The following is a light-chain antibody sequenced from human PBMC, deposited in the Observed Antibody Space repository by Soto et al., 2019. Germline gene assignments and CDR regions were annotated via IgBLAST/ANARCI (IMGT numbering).Light chain of an antibody. CDR3: QQRSNWLT. J-gene: IGKJ5*01. CDR2: GAS. V-gene: IGKV3-11*01. Sequence: EIVMTQSPATLSVSPREGATLSCRASQSVTTNLAWYQQKPVQAPRLLIDGASNRATGIPDRFSGSGSGTDFTLTSSSLEPEDFAVYYCQQRSNWLTFGQGSRLEIK. CDR1: QSVTTN.